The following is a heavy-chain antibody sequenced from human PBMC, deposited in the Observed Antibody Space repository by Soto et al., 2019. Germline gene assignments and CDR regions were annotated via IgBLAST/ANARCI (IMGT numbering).Heavy chain of an antibody. CDR3: ARVVGCSSTSCYPDYYYYGMDV. D-gene: IGHD2-2*01. CDR2: IYYSGST. J-gene: IGHJ6*02. V-gene: IGHV4-59*01. CDR1: GGSISSYY. Sequence: RSLTCTVSGGSISSYYWSWIRQPPGKGLEWIGYIYYSGSTNYNPSLKSRVTISVDTSKNQFSLKLSSVTAADTAVYYCARVVGCSSTSCYPDYYYYGMDVWGQGTTVTVSS.